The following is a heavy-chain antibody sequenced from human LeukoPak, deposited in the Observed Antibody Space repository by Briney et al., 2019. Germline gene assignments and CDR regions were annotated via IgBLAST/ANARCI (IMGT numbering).Heavy chain of an antibody. CDR3: AKCFYDSGGYYYFDY. Sequence: PGGSLRLSCAASGFTFSSYAMSWVRQAPGKGLEWVSAISGSGGNTYYADSVKGRFTISRDNSKNTLYLQMNSLRAEDTAVYYCAKCFYDSGGYYYFDYWGQGTPVTVSS. CDR1: GFTFSSYA. D-gene: IGHD3-22*01. J-gene: IGHJ4*02. V-gene: IGHV3-23*01. CDR2: ISGSGGNT.